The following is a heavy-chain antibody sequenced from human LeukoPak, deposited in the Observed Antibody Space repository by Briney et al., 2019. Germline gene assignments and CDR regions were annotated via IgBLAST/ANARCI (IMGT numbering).Heavy chain of an antibody. V-gene: IGHV3-7*01. CDR2: IKQDGSTK. D-gene: IGHD3-22*01. Sequence: GGSLRLSCEASGFTFSRYWMSWVRQAPGKGLEWVDNIKQDGSTKYYVDSVKGRFTVSRDNAKNSLYLQMPSLRVEDAAMYYCARAVDFDSSSPDYWGQGTLVTVSS. CDR1: GFTFSRYW. J-gene: IGHJ4*02. CDR3: ARAVDFDSSSPDY.